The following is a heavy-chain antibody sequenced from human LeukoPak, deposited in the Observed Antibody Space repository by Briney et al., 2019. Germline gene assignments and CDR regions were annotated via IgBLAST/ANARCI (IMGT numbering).Heavy chain of an antibody. CDR2: INTDGSST. CDR1: GFTFSSYW. J-gene: IGHJ4*02. Sequence: GGSLRLSCAASGFTFSSYWMHWVRQAPGKGLVWVSRINTDGSSTSYADSVKGRFTISRDNAKSTLYLQMNSLRAEDTAVYYCARGHKQQLVLPLDYWGQGTLVTVSS. CDR3: ARGHKQQLVLPLDY. D-gene: IGHD6-13*01. V-gene: IGHV3-74*01.